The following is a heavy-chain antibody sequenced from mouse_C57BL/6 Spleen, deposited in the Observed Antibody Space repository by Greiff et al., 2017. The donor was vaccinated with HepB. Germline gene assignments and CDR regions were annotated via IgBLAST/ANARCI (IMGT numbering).Heavy chain of an antibody. V-gene: IGHV1-53*01. D-gene: IGHD2-14*01. CDR2: INPSNGGT. Sequence: VQLQQPGTELVKPGASVKLSCKASGYTFTSYWMHWVKQRPGQGLEWIGNINPSNGGTNYNEKFKSKATLTVDKSSSTAYMQLSSLTSEDSAVYYWAREGGNQYDLDYWGQGTTLTVSS. J-gene: IGHJ2*01. CDR3: AREGGNQYDLDY. CDR1: GYTFTSYW.